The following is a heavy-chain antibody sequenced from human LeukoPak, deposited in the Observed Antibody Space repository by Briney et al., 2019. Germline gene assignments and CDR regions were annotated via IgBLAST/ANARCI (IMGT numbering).Heavy chain of an antibody. J-gene: IGHJ4*02. D-gene: IGHD2-21*02. CDR1: GRSFSVYY. CDR2: INHSGST. CDR3: AKDFEAYCRGDCSSYFDY. Sequence: SETLSLTCAVYGRSFSVYYWSWIRQPPGKGLEWIGEINHSGSTNYNSSLKSRVTISVDTSKNQFSLKLTSVTAADTAVYYCAKDFEAYCRGDCSSYFDYWGQGTLVTVSS. V-gene: IGHV4-34*01.